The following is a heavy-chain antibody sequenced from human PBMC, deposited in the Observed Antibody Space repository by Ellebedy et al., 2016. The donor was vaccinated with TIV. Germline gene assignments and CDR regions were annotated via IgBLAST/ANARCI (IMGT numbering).Heavy chain of an antibody. Sequence: SETLSLTCAVSGGSISSGGYSWSWIRQPPGKGLEWIGYIYHSGSTYYNPSLKSRVTISVDRSKNQFSLKLSSVTAADTAVDYCARSGGRDGSGSYYRGYYYYGMDVWGQGTTVTVSS. J-gene: IGHJ6*02. D-gene: IGHD3-10*01. V-gene: IGHV4-30-2*01. CDR3: ARSGGRDGSGSYYRGYYYYGMDV. CDR1: GGSISSGGYS. CDR2: IYHSGST.